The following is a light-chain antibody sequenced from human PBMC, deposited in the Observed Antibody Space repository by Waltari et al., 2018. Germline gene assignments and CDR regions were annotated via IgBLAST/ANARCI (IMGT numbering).Light chain of an antibody. CDR2: AAS. CDR3: QELNTYPQSLT. CDR1: QGISSY. V-gene: IGKV1-9*01. Sequence: DIQLTQSPSFLSASLGDRVTITCRASQGISSYLAWYQQKPGKAPKLLIYAASTLQSGVPSRFSGSGSGTEFTLTISSLQPEDFATYYCQELNTYPQSLTFGGGTKVEI. J-gene: IGKJ4*01.